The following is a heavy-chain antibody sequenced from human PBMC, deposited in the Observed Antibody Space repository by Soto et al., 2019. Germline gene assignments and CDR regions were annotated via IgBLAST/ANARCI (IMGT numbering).Heavy chain of an antibody. D-gene: IGHD5-18*01. Sequence: GGSLRLSCAASESTFRSYSMHWVRQAPGRGLELVAVIGSDAKTQYYADSVKGLFSISRDTSKNTVSLQMNSLRAEDTAIYYCAKEYGNGYWYFDYWGQGT. CDR1: ESTFRSYS. V-gene: IGHV3-30*18. CDR2: IGSDAKTQ. CDR3: AKEYGNGYWYFDY. J-gene: IGHJ4*02.